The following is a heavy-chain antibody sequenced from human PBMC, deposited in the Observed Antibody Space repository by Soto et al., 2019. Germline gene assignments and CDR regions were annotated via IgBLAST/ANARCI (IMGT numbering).Heavy chain of an antibody. J-gene: IGHJ4*02. CDR1: GFTFNNYA. D-gene: IGHD3-10*01. CDR2: ISANGQGI. V-gene: IGHV3-23*01. Sequence: GGSLRLSCAASGFTFNNYAMSWVRQAPGKGLEWVSAISANGQGIHYADSVKGRFIISRDNSKNTVFLHMDSLTAEDTAVYYCAKDRDYPRDYFHYWGQGTLVTVSS. CDR3: AKDRDYPRDYFHY.